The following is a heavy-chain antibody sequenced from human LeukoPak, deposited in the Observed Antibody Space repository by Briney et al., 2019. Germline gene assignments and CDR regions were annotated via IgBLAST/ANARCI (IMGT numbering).Heavy chain of an antibody. CDR3: ARDLGYYRADY. CDR2: IWYDGSNR. J-gene: IGHJ4*02. CDR1: GFTFSGYG. Sequence: GTSLRLSCVASGFTFSGYGMDWVRQAPGKGLEWVAVIWYDGSNREYADSVKGRFTISRDNSKNTLYLQMSSLRAEDTAVYYCARDLGYYRADYWGQGTLVTVSS. D-gene: IGHD1-26*01. V-gene: IGHV3-33*01.